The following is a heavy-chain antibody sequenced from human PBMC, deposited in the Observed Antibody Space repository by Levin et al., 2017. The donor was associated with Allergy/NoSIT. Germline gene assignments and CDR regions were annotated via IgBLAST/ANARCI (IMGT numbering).Heavy chain of an antibody. Sequence: GASVKVSCKASAYTFTTFGVNWVRQASGQGLEWMGWINTNNGDTNYAQKFQGRVTMTTDTSATTSYMELKTLTSDDAAVYYCAKASSGGYCSGGRCFSAFDLWGQGTMVTVSS. CDR3: AKASSGGYCSGGRCFSAFDL. V-gene: IGHV1-18*01. J-gene: IGHJ3*01. CDR2: INTNNGDT. CDR1: AYTFTTFG. D-gene: IGHD2-15*01.